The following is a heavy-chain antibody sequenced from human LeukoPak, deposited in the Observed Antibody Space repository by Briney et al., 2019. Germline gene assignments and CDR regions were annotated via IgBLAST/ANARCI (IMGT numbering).Heavy chain of an antibody. J-gene: IGHJ4*02. V-gene: IGHV3-74*01. CDR3: ARDRSYGSNLYNYFDY. CDR1: GFTFSSYW. Sequence: SGGSLRLSCAASGFTFSSYWMHWVRQAPGKGLVWVSRINTDGSSTNYADSVKGRFTISRDNAKNSLYLQMNSLKDEDTAVYYCARDRSYGSNLYNYFDYLGQGTLVTVSS. D-gene: IGHD6-13*01. CDR2: INTDGSST.